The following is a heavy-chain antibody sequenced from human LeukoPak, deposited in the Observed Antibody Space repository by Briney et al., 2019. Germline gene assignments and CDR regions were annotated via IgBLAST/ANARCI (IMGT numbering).Heavy chain of an antibody. D-gene: IGHD1-26*01. V-gene: IGHV4-59*08. J-gene: IGHJ4*02. CDR1: GGSISSYY. Sequence: SETLSLTCTVSGGSISSYYWSWIRQPPGKGLEWIGYIYYSGSTNYNPSLKSRVTISVDTSKNQFSLKLSSVTAADTAVYYCARHLGVVGATGGGFDYWGQGTLVTVSS. CDR2: IYYSGST. CDR3: ARHLGVVGATGGGFDY.